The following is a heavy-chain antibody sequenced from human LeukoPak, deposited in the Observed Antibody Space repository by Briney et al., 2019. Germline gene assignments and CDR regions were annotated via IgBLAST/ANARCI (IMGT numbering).Heavy chain of an antibody. CDR2: INHSGST. Sequence: SETLSLTCAVYGGSFSGYYWSWIRQPPGKGLEWIGEINHSGSTNYNPSLKSRGTISVDTSKNQFSLKLSSVTAADTAVYYCARVVVATIDYWGQGTLVTVSS. D-gene: IGHD5-12*01. J-gene: IGHJ4*02. V-gene: IGHV4-34*01. CDR1: GGSFSGYY. CDR3: ARVVVATIDY.